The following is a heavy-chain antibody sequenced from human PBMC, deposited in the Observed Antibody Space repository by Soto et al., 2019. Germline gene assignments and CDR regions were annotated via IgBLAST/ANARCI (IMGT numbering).Heavy chain of an antibody. CDR3: ARETQFCITGTNTTYYNFYMDV. D-gene: IGHD1-20*01. V-gene: IGHV4-59*01. Sequence: SETLSLTCTVSGGSISSYYWSWIRQPPGKGLEWIGYIYYSGSTNYNPSLKSRVTISVDTSKNQFSLKLSSVTAADTAVYYCARETQFCITGTNTTYYNFYMDVWGIGTSVTVSS. CDR2: IYYSGST. J-gene: IGHJ6*03. CDR1: GGSISSYY.